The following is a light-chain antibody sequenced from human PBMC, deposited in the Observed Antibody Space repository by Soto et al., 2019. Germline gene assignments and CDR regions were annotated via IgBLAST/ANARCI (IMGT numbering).Light chain of an antibody. V-gene: IGKV3-20*01. CDR1: QSVSSTS. CDR2: AAS. CDR3: QHHGNSPPAT. J-gene: IGKJ5*01. Sequence: EIVLLPSQGTLSLCPGERATLSCRARQSVSSTSLAWYHQRPGQAPRLLIHAASPRATGIPARFSGSGSGTDFTLTISSLPPEDFGVYFCQHHGNSPPATCGQGTRREIK.